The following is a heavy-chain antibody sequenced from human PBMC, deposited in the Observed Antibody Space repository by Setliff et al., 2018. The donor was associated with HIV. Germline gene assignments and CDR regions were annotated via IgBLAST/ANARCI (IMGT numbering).Heavy chain of an antibody. Sequence: ASVKVSCKVSGYTFTTYSIHWVRQAPGQRPEWMGWLRTGNGDTSYSESLQGRVTFTSDTSANTAYMELRSLGSDDTAVYYCARRASTAEVFDYWGQGTLVTVSS. CDR3: ARRASTAEVFDY. CDR2: LRTGNGDT. J-gene: IGHJ4*02. CDR1: GYTFTTYS. V-gene: IGHV1-3*04. D-gene: IGHD1-1*01.